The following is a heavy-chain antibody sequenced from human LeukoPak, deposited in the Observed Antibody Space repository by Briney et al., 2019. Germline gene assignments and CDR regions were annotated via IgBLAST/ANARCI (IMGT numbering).Heavy chain of an antibody. V-gene: IGHV4-61*01. D-gene: IGHD2-8*01. CDR2: THHSGST. CDR1: GGSLRGDNYS. CDR3: ALNGDS. J-gene: IGHJ4*02. Sequence: SETLSLTCTVSGGSLRGDNYSWTWIRQPPGRGLEWIGNTHHSGSTNYNPSLKSRVTISVDTSKNQFSLRLSSVTAADTAMYYCALNGDSWGQGNLVTVSS.